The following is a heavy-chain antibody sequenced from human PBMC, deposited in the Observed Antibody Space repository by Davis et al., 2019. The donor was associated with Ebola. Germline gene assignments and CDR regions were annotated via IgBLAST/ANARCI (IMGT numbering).Heavy chain of an antibody. CDR2: ISYDGSNK. J-gene: IGHJ6*04. D-gene: IGHD3-9*01. Sequence: GESLKISCAASGFTFSSYAMHWVRQAPGKGLEWVAVISYDGSNKYYADSVKGRFTISRDNSKNTLYLQMNSLRAEDTAVYYCARTDGLLSPLLDYYGMDVWGKGTTVTVSS. CDR1: GFTFSSYA. CDR3: ARTDGLLSPLLDYYGMDV. V-gene: IGHV3-30-3*01.